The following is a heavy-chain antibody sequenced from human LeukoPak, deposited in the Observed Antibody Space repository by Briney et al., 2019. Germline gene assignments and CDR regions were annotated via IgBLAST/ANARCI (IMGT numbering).Heavy chain of an antibody. CDR3: AKDGPAYSSGLSNGDPDYFQH. J-gene: IGHJ1*01. Sequence: GGSLRLSCAASGFTFRTYAMNWVRQAPGKGLEWVSAIAGSGGFTTYADSVKGRFTISRDNSKNTLYLQMNSLRTEDTAIYYCAKDGPAYSSGLSNGDPDYFQHWGQGTLVTVSS. CDR2: IAGSGGFT. V-gene: IGHV3-23*01. D-gene: IGHD6-19*01. CDR1: GFTFRTYA.